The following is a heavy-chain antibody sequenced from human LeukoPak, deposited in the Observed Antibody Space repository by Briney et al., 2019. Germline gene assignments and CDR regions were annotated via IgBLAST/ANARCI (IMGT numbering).Heavy chain of an antibody. Sequence: ASVTVSCKASGYTFTSYGISWVRQAPGQGLEGMGWISAYNGNTNYAQKLQGRVTMTTDTSTSTAYMELRSLRSDDTAVYYCARRDCSGGSCYYYYGMDVWGQGTTVTVSS. CDR2: ISAYNGNT. D-gene: IGHD2-15*01. V-gene: IGHV1-18*01. CDR3: ARRDCSGGSCYYYYGMDV. J-gene: IGHJ6*02. CDR1: GYTFTSYG.